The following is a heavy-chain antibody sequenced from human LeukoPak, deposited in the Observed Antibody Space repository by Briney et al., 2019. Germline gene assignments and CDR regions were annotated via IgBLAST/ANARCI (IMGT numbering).Heavy chain of an antibody. Sequence: TGGSLRLSCAASGFTFSSYGMRWVRQAPGKGLEWVSAISGSGGSTYYADSVKGRFTISRDNSKNTLYLQMHSLRAEDTAVYYCAKGAEYDFSNGYYRNMGFDPWGQGTLVTVSS. V-gene: IGHV3-23*01. CDR3: AKGAEYDFSNGYYRNMGFDP. J-gene: IGHJ5*02. D-gene: IGHD3-3*01. CDR1: GFTFSSYG. CDR2: ISGSGGST.